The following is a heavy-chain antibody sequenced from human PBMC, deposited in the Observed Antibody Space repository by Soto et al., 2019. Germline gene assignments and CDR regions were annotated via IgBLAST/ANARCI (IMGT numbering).Heavy chain of an antibody. CDR1: GYTFTSYY. Sequence: QVQLVQSGAEVKKPGASVKVSCKASGYTFTSYYMHWVRQAPGQGLEWMGIINPSGGITSYAQKFQGRVTMTRDTSTSTVYMELSSLRSEDTAVYYCARDLLGRGYLDYWGQGTLVTVSS. CDR3: ARDLLGRGYLDY. J-gene: IGHJ4*02. V-gene: IGHV1-46*01. CDR2: INPSGGIT. D-gene: IGHD2-15*01.